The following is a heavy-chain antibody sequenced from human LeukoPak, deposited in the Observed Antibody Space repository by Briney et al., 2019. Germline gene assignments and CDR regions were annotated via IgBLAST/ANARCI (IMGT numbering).Heavy chain of an antibody. CDR1: GFTFSSYA. CDR3: AKDVGYCSGGTCYSGRSWFDP. D-gene: IGHD2-15*01. CDR2: ISGSGRST. Sequence: GGSLRLSCAASGFTFSSYAMSWVRQAPGKGLEWVSAISGSGRSTFYADSVKGRFTISRDNSKSTLYLQMNSLRAEDTAVYYCAKDVGYCSGGTCYSGRSWFDPWGQGTLVTVSS. V-gene: IGHV3-23*01. J-gene: IGHJ5*02.